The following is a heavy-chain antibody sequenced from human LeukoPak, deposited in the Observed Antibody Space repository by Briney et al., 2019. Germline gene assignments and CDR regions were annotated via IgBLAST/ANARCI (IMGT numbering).Heavy chain of an antibody. J-gene: IGHJ3*02. V-gene: IGHV1-69*06. CDR2: IIPIFGTA. CDR1: GGIFSSYA. CDR3: ARATPGGAFDI. D-gene: IGHD4-23*01. Sequence: GASVKVSCKASGGIFSSYAISWVRQAPGQGLEWMGGIIPIFGTANYAQKFQGRVTITADKSTSTAYMELSSLRSEDTAVYYCARATPGGAFDIWGQGTMVTVSS.